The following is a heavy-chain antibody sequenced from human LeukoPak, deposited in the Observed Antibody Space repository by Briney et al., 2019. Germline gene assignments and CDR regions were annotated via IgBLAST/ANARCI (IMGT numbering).Heavy chain of an antibody. V-gene: IGHV3-15*01. Sequence: PGGSLRLSCAASGLTFTNVWMSWVRQASGKGLEWIGRVKSTKDGGTTDYAAPVKGRFTVSRDDSRNMLFLQMDSLKADNTTVYYWTSGGGGSYSSDHWGQGALVTVSS. J-gene: IGHJ4*02. CDR3: TSGGGGSYSSDH. CDR1: GLTFTNVW. D-gene: IGHD2-15*01. CDR2: VKSTKDGGTT.